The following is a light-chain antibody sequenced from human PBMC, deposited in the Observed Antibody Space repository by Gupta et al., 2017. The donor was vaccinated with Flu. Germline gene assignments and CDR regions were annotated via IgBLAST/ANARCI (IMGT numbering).Light chain of an antibody. CDR1: SSNIGSNS. Sequence: SSSNIGSNSASWYQQLPGTAPKLLIYDNDKRPSGIPDRFSGSKSDTSATLGITGLQTGDEADYYCGTWDNSLSVYVFGPGTTVTVL. CDR3: GTWDNSLSVYV. V-gene: IGLV1-51*01. CDR2: DND. J-gene: IGLJ1*01.